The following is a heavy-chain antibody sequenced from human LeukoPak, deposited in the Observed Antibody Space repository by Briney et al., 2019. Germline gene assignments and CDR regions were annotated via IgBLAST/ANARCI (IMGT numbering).Heavy chain of an antibody. CDR2: MSYSGTT. V-gene: IGHV4-59*08. Sequence: SETLSLTCTVSGGSISSYSWSWVRQPPGKGLEWIAYMSYSGTTNYNPSLKSRVTVSVDTSKKQFSLKLSSVTAADTAVYYCARHEGKLWFGETAMNYWGQGTLVTVSS. J-gene: IGHJ4*02. CDR3: ARHEGKLWFGETAMNY. D-gene: IGHD3-10*01. CDR1: GGSISSYS.